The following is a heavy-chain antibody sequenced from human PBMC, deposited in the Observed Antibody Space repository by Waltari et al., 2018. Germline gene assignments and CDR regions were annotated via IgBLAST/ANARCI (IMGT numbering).Heavy chain of an antibody. Sequence: EVQLVESGGGLVEPGGSLRLCCAASGFTFSDHYLDWVRPTPGKGLEWVGRIRNKANSYTTEHAVSVKSRFTVSRDDSENSQYLQMNSLKTEDTAVYYCGRGSNSGTAFDYWGQGILVTVSS. CDR1: GFTFSDHY. CDR3: GRGSNSGTAFDY. CDR2: IRNKANSYTT. J-gene: IGHJ4*02. D-gene: IGHD1-26*01. V-gene: IGHV3-72*01.